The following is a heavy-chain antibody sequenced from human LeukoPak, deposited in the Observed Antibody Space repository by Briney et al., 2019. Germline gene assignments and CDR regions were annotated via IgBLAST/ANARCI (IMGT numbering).Heavy chain of an antibody. Sequence: PSETLSLTCAVYGGSFSGYKWGWIRQSPGKGLEWIGEISDSGDTNYNPSLKSRVTMSVDTSKNQFSLKLRSVTAADTAVYHCARGYCSSTNCGFDYWGQGTLVTVSS. D-gene: IGHD2-2*01. V-gene: IGHV4-34*01. CDR1: GGSFSGYK. CDR2: ISDSGDT. J-gene: IGHJ4*02. CDR3: ARGYCSSTNCGFDY.